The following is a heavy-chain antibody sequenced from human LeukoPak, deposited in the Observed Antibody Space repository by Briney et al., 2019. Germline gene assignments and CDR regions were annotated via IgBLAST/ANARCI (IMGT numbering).Heavy chain of an antibody. CDR1: GFTFSSYW. J-gene: IGHJ4*02. Sequence: GGSMRLSCAASGFTFSSYWMSWVRQAPGKGLEWVANIKQDASEKYYVDSVKGRFTISRDNAKNSLYLQMNYLRAEDTAVYYCAREYGGSYFFDYWGQGTLVTVSS. D-gene: IGHD1-26*01. CDR3: AREYGGSYFFDY. V-gene: IGHV3-7*01. CDR2: IKQDASEK.